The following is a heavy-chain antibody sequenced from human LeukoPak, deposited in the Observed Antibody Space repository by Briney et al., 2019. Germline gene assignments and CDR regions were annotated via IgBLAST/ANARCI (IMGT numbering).Heavy chain of an antibody. D-gene: IGHD3-22*01. CDR2: IIPILGIA. CDR3: ARVLTPYYDSSGYYYGFYY. Sequence: SVKVSCKASGGTFSSYAISWVRQAPGQGLEWMGRIIPILGIANYAQKFQGRVTITADKSTSTAYMELSSLRSEDTAVYYCARVLTPYYDSSGYYYGFYYWGQGTLVTVSS. V-gene: IGHV1-69*04. J-gene: IGHJ4*02. CDR1: GGTFSSYA.